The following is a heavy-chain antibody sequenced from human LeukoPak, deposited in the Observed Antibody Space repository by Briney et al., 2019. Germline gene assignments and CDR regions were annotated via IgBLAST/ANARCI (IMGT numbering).Heavy chain of an antibody. Sequence: VASVKVSCKASGYTFTSYGISWVRQAPGQGLEWMGWISAYNGNTNYAQKLQGRVTMTTDTSTSTAYMELRSLRSDDTAVYYCARDISYYGSGSYFWYWGQGTLVTVSS. D-gene: IGHD3-10*01. CDR1: GYTFTSYG. J-gene: IGHJ4*02. CDR3: ARDISYYGSGSYFWY. V-gene: IGHV1-18*01. CDR2: ISAYNGNT.